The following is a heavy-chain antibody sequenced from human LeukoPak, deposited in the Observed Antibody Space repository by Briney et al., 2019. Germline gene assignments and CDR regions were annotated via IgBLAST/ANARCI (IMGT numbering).Heavy chain of an antibody. V-gene: IGHV1-2*02. D-gene: IGHD2-2*01. CDR2: INPNSGGT. Sequence: ASVNVSCKASGYTFTGYYMHWVRQAPGQGLEWMGWINPNSGGTNYAQKFQGRVTMARDTSIGTAYMELSRLRSDDTAVYYCAREADIVVVPAAHRYNWFDPWGQGTLVTVSS. J-gene: IGHJ5*02. CDR1: GYTFTGYY. CDR3: AREADIVVVPAAHRYNWFDP.